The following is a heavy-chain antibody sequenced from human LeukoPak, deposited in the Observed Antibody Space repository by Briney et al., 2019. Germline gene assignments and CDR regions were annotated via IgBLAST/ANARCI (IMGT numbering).Heavy chain of an antibody. CDR1: GFTFTIHW. Sequence: GGSLRLSCEVSGFTFTIHWMSWVRQAPGKGLEWVAKINPDGNEKSYVDSVKGRFTISRDNAKNSLYLQMNSLRAEDTAVYYCARVLYTTYFDSWGQGTLVTVSS. D-gene: IGHD2-2*02. V-gene: IGHV3-7*01. CDR2: INPDGNEK. J-gene: IGHJ4*02. CDR3: ARVLYTTYFDS.